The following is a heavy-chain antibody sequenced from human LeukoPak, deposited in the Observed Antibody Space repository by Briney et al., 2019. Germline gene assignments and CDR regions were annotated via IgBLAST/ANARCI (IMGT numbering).Heavy chain of an antibody. J-gene: IGHJ4*02. V-gene: IGHV3-21*06. CDR3: ARHDLLFEFDF. CDR2: ISTSSRHI. D-gene: IGHD3-10*01. Sequence: GGSLRLSCAASGFTFDSFSMNWVRQAPGKGLEWVSSISTSSRHIYHADSVKGRFTISRDNAKNTLYLHMNSLRAEDTAVYYCARHDLLFEFDFWGQGTLVTVSS. CDR1: GFTFDSFS.